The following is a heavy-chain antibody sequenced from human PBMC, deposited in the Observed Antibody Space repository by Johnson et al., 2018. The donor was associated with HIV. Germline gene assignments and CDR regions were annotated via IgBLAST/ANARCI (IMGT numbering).Heavy chain of an antibody. CDR3: ARDYRGRTVDAFDV. V-gene: IGHV3-30*02. CDR2: IGFDGTKS. D-gene: IGHD3-16*02. J-gene: IGHJ3*01. Sequence: QVQLVESGGGVVQPGRSPRLSCAASGFTFSSYGMHWVRQAPGKGLEWVAFIGFDGTKSYYADSLKGRFTISRDNSKNMLDLQMNSLRAGDAAVYYCARDYRGRTVDAFDVWGQGTLVIVSS. CDR1: GFTFSSYG.